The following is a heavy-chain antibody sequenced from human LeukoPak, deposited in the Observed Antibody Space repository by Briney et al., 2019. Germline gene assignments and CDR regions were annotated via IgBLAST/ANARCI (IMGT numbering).Heavy chain of an antibody. J-gene: IGHJ4*02. CDR2: IKSKTYGGTT. Sequence: GGSLRLSCVASGFNFSDAWMSWVRQAPGKGLEWVGQIKSKTYGGTTDYAAPVKGRFTISRADSKNTVYLQMNSLITEDTAVYYCTFSPNSFFDSWGLGTLVTVYS. CDR3: TFSPNSFFDS. D-gene: IGHD4-23*01. CDR1: GFNFSDAW. V-gene: IGHV3-15*01.